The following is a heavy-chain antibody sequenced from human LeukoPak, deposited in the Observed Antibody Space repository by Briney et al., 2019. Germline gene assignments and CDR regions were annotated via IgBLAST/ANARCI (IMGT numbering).Heavy chain of an antibody. CDR3: ARAPQYYYDSSGYYFTMEY. D-gene: IGHD3-22*01. Sequence: ASVKVSCKASGYTFTGYYMHWVRQAPGQGLEWMGIINPSGGSTSYAQKFQGRVTMTRDTSTSTVYMELSSLRSEDTAVYYCARAPQYYYDSSGYYFTMEYWGQGTLVTVSS. CDR1: GYTFTGYY. J-gene: IGHJ4*02. V-gene: IGHV1-46*01. CDR2: INPSGGST.